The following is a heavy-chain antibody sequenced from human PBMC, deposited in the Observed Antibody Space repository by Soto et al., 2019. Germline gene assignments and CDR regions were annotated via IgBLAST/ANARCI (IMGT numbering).Heavy chain of an antibody. V-gene: IGHV3-30*18. CDR1: GFTFSHYA. CDR2: MSYDGSNE. CDR3: AKDGSHNFDY. Sequence: QVQLVESGGGVVQPGRSLRLSCAASGFTFSHYAMHWVSQAPGKGLEWVALMSYDGSNEYYADSVKGRITISRDNSKNTLYLQMNSLRAEDTAVYYCAKDGSHNFDYWGQGTLVTVSS. D-gene: IGHD1-26*01. J-gene: IGHJ4*02.